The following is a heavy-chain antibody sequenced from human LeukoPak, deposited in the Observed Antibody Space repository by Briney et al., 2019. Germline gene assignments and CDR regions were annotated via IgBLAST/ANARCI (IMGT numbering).Heavy chain of an antibody. CDR1: GESFDSFY. CDR3: AQDRGATVTTFVY. J-gene: IGHJ4*02. CDR2: ISASGGSR. V-gene: IGHV3-23*01. D-gene: IGHD4-17*01. Sequence: ETLSLTCAVYGESFDSFYWNWVRQAPGKGLEWVSGISASGGSRYYADSVKGRFTISRDNSKNTLYLQMNSLRAEDTAVYYCAQDRGATVTTFVYWGQGTLVTVSS.